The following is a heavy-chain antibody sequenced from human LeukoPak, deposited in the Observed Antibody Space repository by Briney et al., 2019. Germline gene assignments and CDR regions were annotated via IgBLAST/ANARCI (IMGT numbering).Heavy chain of an antibody. CDR1: GGTFSSYA. V-gene: IGHV1-69*13. CDR3: ARGGRPKWELLSHFDY. J-gene: IGHJ4*02. Sequence: SMKVSCKASGGTFSSYAISWVRQAPGQGLEWMGGIIPIFGTANYAQKFQGRVTITADESTSTAYMELSSLRSEDTAVYYCARGGRPKWELLSHFDYWGQRTLVTVSS. D-gene: IGHD1-26*01. CDR2: IIPIFGTA.